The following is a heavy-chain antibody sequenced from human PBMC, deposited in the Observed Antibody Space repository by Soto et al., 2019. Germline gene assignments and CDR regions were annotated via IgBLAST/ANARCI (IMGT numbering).Heavy chain of an antibody. CDR3: ARDTTPYSATWHDAFDL. CDR2: IKEDGSEK. Sequence: EVQLVESGGGLVQPGGSLRLSCAACGFTFSSYWMTWVRQAPGKGLEWVANIKEDGSEKYYVDSVKGRFTISRDNAKNSLYLQMDSLRGEDTAVYYCARDTTPYSATWHDAFDLWGQGTMVTVSS. J-gene: IGHJ3*01. V-gene: IGHV3-7*01. D-gene: IGHD6-13*01. CDR1: GFTFSSYW.